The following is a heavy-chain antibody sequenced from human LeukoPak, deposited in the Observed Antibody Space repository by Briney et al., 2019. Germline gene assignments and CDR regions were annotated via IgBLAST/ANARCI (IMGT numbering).Heavy chain of an antibody. V-gene: IGHV3-23*01. CDR3: AKALRFLEWSSYFDY. Sequence: GGSLRLSCAASGFTFSSYAMSWVRQDPGKGLEWVAAISGSGGSTYYADSVKGRFTISRENSKNTLYLQMNSLRAEDTAVYYCAKALRFLEWSSYFDYWGQGTLVTVSS. D-gene: IGHD3-3*01. CDR1: GFTFSSYA. J-gene: IGHJ4*02. CDR2: ISGSGGST.